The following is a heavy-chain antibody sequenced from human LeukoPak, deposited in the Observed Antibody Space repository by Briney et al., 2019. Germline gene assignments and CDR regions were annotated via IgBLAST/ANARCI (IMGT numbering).Heavy chain of an antibody. Sequence: PGGSLRLSCAASGFTFDDYGMSWVRQAPGKGLKWVSGINWNGGSTGYADSVKGRFAISRDNAKNSLYLQMNSLRAEDTALYHCARAGSAVRGVIITGRFDPWGQGTLVTVSS. J-gene: IGHJ5*02. CDR3: ARAGSAVRGVIITGRFDP. V-gene: IGHV3-20*01. D-gene: IGHD3-10*01. CDR1: GFTFDDYG. CDR2: INWNGGST.